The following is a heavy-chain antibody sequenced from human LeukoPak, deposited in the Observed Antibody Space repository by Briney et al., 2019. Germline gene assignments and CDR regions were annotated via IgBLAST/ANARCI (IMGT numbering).Heavy chain of an antibody. Sequence: SETLSLTCTVSGGSISSSSYYWGWIRQPPGKGLEWIGSIYYSGSTYYNPSLKSRVTISVDTSKNQFSLKLSSVTAADTAVYYCARDDYYASGSYQSWGQGTLVTVSS. CDR2: IYYSGST. CDR1: GGSISSSSYY. CDR3: ARDDYYASGSYQS. J-gene: IGHJ4*02. V-gene: IGHV4-39*07. D-gene: IGHD3-10*01.